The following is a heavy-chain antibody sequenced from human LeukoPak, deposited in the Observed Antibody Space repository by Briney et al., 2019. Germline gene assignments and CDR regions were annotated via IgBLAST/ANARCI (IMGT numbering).Heavy chain of an antibody. CDR2: IYPGDSDT. D-gene: IGHD6-19*01. CDR3: ARHGPPWDSSGWYYFDY. V-gene: IGHV5-51*01. Sequence: GESLRISCKGSGYSFTSYWIGCVRQLPGKGLEWMGIIYPGDSDTRYSPSFQGQVTISADKSISTAYLQWSSLKASDTAMYYCARHGPPWDSSGWYYFDYWGQGTLVTVSS. CDR1: GYSFTSYW. J-gene: IGHJ4*02.